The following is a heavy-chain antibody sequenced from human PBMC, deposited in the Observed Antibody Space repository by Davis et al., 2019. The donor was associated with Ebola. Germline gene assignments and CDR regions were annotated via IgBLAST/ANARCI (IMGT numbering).Heavy chain of an antibody. D-gene: IGHD3-10*01. CDR2: INSDGSST. J-gene: IGHJ6*04. CDR3: ARSGGSGSYRYYYYGMDV. CDR1: GFTFSSYW. V-gene: IGHV3-74*01. Sequence: HTGGSLRLSCAASGFTFSSYWMHWVRQAPGKGLVWVSRINSDGSSTSYADSVKGRFTISRDNAKNTLYLQMNSLRAEDTAVYYCARSGGSGSYRYYYYGMDVWGKGTTVTVSS.